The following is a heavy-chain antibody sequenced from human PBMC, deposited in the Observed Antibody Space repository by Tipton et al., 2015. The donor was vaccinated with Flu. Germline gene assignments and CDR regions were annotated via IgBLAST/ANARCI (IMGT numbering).Heavy chain of an antibody. CDR1: GGSFSEYN. Sequence: TLSLTCAVYGGSFSEYNWGWVRQSPGTGLEWIGEIRPSGSTNYSPSLKSRVTMSEDTSKNQFSLRLNSVTAADTAVYYCARLPRYSSGWGRYFDLWGRGTFVTVSS. J-gene: IGHJ2*01. CDR3: ARLPRYSSGWGRYFDL. V-gene: IGHV4-34*01. D-gene: IGHD6-19*01. CDR2: IRPSGST.